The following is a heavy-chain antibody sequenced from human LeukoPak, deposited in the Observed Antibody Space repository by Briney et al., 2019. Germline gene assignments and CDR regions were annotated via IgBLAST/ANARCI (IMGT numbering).Heavy chain of an antibody. Sequence: GGSLRLSCAASGFTFSNYWMTWVRQAPGKGLEWVANIRQDGSERHYVYSVKGRFTVSRDNAKNSLYLQMNSLRAEDTAVYYCARDIGGGYTYGLGGYWGQGTLVTVSS. CDR3: ARDIGGGYTYGLGGY. J-gene: IGHJ4*02. CDR1: GFTFSNYW. V-gene: IGHV3-7*01. D-gene: IGHD5-18*01. CDR2: IRQDGSER.